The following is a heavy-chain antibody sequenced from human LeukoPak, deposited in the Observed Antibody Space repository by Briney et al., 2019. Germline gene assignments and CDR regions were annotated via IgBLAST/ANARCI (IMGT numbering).Heavy chain of an antibody. V-gene: IGHV4-4*07. CDR1: GGSISSYY. J-gene: IGHJ4*02. CDR3: ARVPPYSSSLTPTYYFDY. CDR2: FYISGST. D-gene: IGHD6-13*01. Sequence: SETLSLTCTVSGGSISSYYWSWIRQPAGKGLEWIGRFYISGSTNYNPSLKSRVTMSVDTSKNQFSLRLNSVTAADTAVYYCARVPPYSSSLTPTYYFDYWGQGTLVTVSS.